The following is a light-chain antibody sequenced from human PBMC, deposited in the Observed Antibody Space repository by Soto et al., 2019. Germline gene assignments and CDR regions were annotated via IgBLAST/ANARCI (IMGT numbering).Light chain of an antibody. CDR3: MQGTHWLYS. V-gene: IGKV2-30*01. CDR2: KVS. CDR1: QSLGCSNGSTL. J-gene: IGKJ2*01. Sequence: DVVMTQSPLSLPVTLGQSASISCRASQSLGCSNGSTLLNRCHQRQGQSPRRLIYKVSNRDSGVPDRFTGSGSGTDFTLKISRVEAEDVGFYYCMQGTHWLYSFGQGNKLEIK.